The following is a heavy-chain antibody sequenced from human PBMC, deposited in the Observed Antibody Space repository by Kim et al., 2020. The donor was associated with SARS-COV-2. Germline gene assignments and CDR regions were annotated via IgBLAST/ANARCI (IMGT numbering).Heavy chain of an antibody. Sequence: GESLKISCKGSGYIFTSYWIGWVRQMPGKGLEWMGSIYPSDSDTRYSPSFQGQVTISADKSISTAYLQWSSLKASDTAMYYCARPARYYDIFTGYYRPGEFDYWGQGTLVTVSS. CDR2: IYPSDSDT. CDR3: ARPARYYDIFTGYYRPGEFDY. D-gene: IGHD3-9*01. J-gene: IGHJ4*02. V-gene: IGHV5-51*01. CDR1: GYIFTSYW.